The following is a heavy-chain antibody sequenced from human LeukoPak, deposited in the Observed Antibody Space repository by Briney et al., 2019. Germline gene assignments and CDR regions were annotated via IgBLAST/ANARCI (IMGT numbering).Heavy chain of an antibody. CDR2: ISRNNAR. D-gene: IGHD1-14*01. Sequence: GGSLRLSCEASGFIFDDYGMHWVRQAPGKGLEWVSGISRNNARGYAGSVRGRVTIPRDNARNSLYLQMNSLREEDTALYYCAKEDVTRKGYMDVWGKGTTVTVSS. V-gene: IGHV3-9*01. CDR3: AKEDVTRKGYMDV. CDR1: GFIFDDYG. J-gene: IGHJ6*04.